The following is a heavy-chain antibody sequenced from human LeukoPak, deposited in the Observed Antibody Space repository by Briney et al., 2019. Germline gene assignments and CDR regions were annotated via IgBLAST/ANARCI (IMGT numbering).Heavy chain of an antibody. Sequence: PGRSLRLSCAASGFTFSSYGMHWVRQAPGKGLEWVAVIWYDGSNKYYADSVKGRFTISRDNSKNTLYLQMNSLRAEDTAVYYCARDQWAVAGTFDYWGQGTLVTVSS. CDR1: GFTFSSYG. J-gene: IGHJ4*02. CDR3: ARDQWAVAGTFDY. CDR2: IWYDGSNK. D-gene: IGHD6-19*01. V-gene: IGHV3-33*01.